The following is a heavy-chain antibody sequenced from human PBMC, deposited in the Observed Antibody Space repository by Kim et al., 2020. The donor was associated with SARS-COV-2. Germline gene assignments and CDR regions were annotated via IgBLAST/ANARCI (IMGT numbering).Heavy chain of an antibody. V-gene: IGHV1-24*01. CDR2: FHPKNGDT. CDR1: GYPLTELS. CDR3: ATRVKQRPVDFYYGLDV. D-gene: IGHD6-13*01. Sequence: ASVKVSCKVSGYPLTELSIHWVRQAPGKGLEWMGGFHPKNGDTLYVLKFQDRVTVTEDTSTDTSYMEFRSLRSDDTAIYYCATRVKQRPVDFYYGLDVWGQGSTVTVSS. J-gene: IGHJ6*02.